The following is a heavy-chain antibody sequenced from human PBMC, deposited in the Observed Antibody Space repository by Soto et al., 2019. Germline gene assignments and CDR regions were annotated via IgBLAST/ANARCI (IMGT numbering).Heavy chain of an antibody. CDR2: IYSGGST. Sequence: EVQLVESGGGLVQPGGSLRLSCAASGFTVSSNYMSWVRQAPGKGLEWVSVIYSGGSTYYADSVKGRFTISRHNSKNTLYLQMNSRRAEDTAVYYCARDSQRWGDPSDAFDIWGQGTMVTVSS. CDR1: GFTVSSNY. J-gene: IGHJ3*02. CDR3: ARDSQRWGDPSDAFDI. V-gene: IGHV3-53*04. D-gene: IGHD3-16*01.